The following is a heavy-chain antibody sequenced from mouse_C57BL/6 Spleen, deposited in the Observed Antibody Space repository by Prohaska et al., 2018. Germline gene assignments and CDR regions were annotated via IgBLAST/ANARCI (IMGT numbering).Heavy chain of an antibody. J-gene: IGHJ1*03. V-gene: IGHV3-6*01. CDR1: GYSITSGYY. D-gene: IGHD1-1*01. CDR3: ARDYYGSTHWYFDV. CDR2: ISYDGSN. Sequence: DVQLQESGPGLVKPSQSLSLTCSVTGYSITSGYYWNWIRQFPGNKLEWMGYISYDGSNNYNPSLKNRISITRDTSKNQLFLKLNSVTTEDTATYYCARDYYGSTHWYFDVWGTGTTVTVSS.